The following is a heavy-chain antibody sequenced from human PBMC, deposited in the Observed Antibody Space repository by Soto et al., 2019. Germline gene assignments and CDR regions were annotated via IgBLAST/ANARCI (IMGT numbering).Heavy chain of an antibody. CDR2: IYYSGST. Sequence: SETLSLTCTVSGGSISSYYWSWIRQPPGKGLEWIGYIYYSGSTNYNPSLKSRVTISVDTSKNQFSLKLSSVTAADTAVYYCAARKWSIAARSHSRYYYYGMDVWGQGTTVTVSS. D-gene: IGHD6-6*01. V-gene: IGHV4-59*01. CDR3: AARKWSIAARSHSRYYYYGMDV. CDR1: GGSISSYY. J-gene: IGHJ6*02.